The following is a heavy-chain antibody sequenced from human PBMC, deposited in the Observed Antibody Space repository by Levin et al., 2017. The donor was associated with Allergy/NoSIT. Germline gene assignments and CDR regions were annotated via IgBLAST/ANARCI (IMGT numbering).Heavy chain of an antibody. D-gene: IGHD3-3*01. J-gene: IGHJ4*02. CDR3: ARAHTYYDFWSGYSYFDY. CDR1: GYTFSGYY. Sequence: ASVKVSCEASGYTFSGYYMHWVRQAPGQGLEWMGWINPNSGGTNYAQKFQGRVTMTRDTSISTVYMELNRLRSDDTAVYYCARAHTYYDFWSGYSYFDYWGQGILVTVSS. V-gene: IGHV1-2*02. CDR2: INPNSGGT.